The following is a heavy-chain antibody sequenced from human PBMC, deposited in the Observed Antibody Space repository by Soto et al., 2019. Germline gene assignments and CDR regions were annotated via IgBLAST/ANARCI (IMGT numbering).Heavy chain of an antibody. CDR3: ARGGVRGTTSRGQVYN. CDR1: GFTFSDYY. V-gene: IGHV3-11*06. Sequence: QVQVVESGGGLVKPGGSLRLSCAASGFTFSDYYMTWIRQAPGKGLEWVSYISSSSDYTKYADSVKGRFTISRDNAKSSIYLQMNSRRAEDTAVYYCARGGVRGTTSRGQVYNWGQGTLVTVSS. CDR2: ISSSSDYT. D-gene: IGHD1-7*01. J-gene: IGHJ4*02.